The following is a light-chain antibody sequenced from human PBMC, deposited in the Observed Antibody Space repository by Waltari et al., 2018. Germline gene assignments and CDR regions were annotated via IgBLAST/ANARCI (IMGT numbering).Light chain of an antibody. CDR1: SSNIRGTI. CDR3: GSWDDSLNGRV. Sequence: QSVVTQPPSTSATPGQRVTISCSGSSSNIRGTIVNWYQQFPGLAPKRLIYHNNQRPSGVPDRFSGSKSGTLASLAISGLQSEDEATYYCGSWDDSLNGRVVGGGTKVTVL. J-gene: IGLJ3*02. V-gene: IGLV1-44*01. CDR2: HNN.